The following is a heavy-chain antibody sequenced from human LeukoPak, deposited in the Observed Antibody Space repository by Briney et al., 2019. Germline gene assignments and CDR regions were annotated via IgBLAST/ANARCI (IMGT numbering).Heavy chain of an antibody. CDR3: TTEYYGDTPFDY. Sequence: GSLRLSCAASGFTFSNAWMSWVRQAPGKGLEWVGRIKSKTDGGTTDYAAPVKGRFTISRDDSKNTLYLQMNSLKTEDTAVYYCTTEYYGDTPFDYRGQGTLVTVSS. CDR2: IKSKTDGGTT. CDR1: GFTFSNAW. J-gene: IGHJ4*02. V-gene: IGHV3-15*01. D-gene: IGHD4-17*01.